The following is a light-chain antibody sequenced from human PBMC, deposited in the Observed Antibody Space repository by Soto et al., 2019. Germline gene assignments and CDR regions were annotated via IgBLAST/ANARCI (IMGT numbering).Light chain of an antibody. V-gene: IGLV2-11*01. CDR1: SSDIGNYNY. J-gene: IGLJ3*02. CDR3: CSYAGSYTPNWV. Sequence: QSALTQPRSVSGSPGQSVTISCTGTSSDIGNYNYVSWYQQHPGKAPKLMIYDVSKRPSGVPDRFSGSKSGNAASLTISGLQAEDEADYYCCSYAGSYTPNWVFGGGTKVTVL. CDR2: DVS.